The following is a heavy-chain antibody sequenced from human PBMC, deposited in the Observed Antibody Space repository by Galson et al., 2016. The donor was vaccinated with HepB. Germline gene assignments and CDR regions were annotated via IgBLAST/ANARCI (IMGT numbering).Heavy chain of an antibody. V-gene: IGHV3-11*01. CDR1: GMTFSDSY. CDR3: ANDQKPRGFDY. D-gene: IGHD3-10*01. Sequence: LRLSCAASGMTFSDSYMSWICQPPGRGLEWVAYISSASATISYADSVRGRFTISRDNRRSLLFLEMNSLRAEDTALYYCANDQKPRGFDYWGQGTLVTVSS. J-gene: IGHJ4*02. CDR2: ISSASATI.